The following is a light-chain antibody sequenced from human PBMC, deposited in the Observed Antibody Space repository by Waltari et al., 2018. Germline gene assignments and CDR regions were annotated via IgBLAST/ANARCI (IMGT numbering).Light chain of an antibody. CDR2: AAS. CDR3: QNHERLPAT. Sequence: EIVLTQSPGTLSLSPGERATLSCRASQSIGRYLAWYQQKPDQAPRLLIYAASTRATGIPDRVSGSGSGTDFSLSISRLEPEDFAVYYCQNHERLPATFGQGTKVEIK. CDR1: QSIGRY. J-gene: IGKJ1*01. V-gene: IGKV3-20*01.